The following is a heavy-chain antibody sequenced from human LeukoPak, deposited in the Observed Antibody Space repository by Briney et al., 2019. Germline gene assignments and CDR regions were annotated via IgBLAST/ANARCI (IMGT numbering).Heavy chain of an antibody. V-gene: IGHV1-69*13. CDR2: IIPIFATA. D-gene: IGHD1-20*01. CDR3: VRDSLSITKTAAGDTFDI. CDR1: GGTFSTFA. J-gene: IGHJ3*02. Sequence: SVKVSCKASGGTFSTFAISWLRQAPGQGHEWMGGIIPIFATANHAEKFQGRVTITADQSTSTAYMELSSLRSEDTTVYYCVRDSLSITKTAAGDTFDIWGQGTMVTVSS.